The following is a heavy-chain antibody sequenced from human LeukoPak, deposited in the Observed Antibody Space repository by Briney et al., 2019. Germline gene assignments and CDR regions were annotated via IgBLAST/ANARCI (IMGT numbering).Heavy chain of an antibody. CDR1: GYTFTSYA. CDR2: INTNTGNP. D-gene: IGHD6-13*01. V-gene: IGHV7-4-1*02. Sequence: ASVKVSCKASGYTFTSYAMNWVRQAPGQGLEWMGWINTNTGNPTYAQGFTGRFVFSLDTSVSTAYLQISSLKAEDTAVYYCARLAWQQLVYAPLGYWGQGTLVTVSS. J-gene: IGHJ4*02. CDR3: ARLAWQQLVYAPLGY.